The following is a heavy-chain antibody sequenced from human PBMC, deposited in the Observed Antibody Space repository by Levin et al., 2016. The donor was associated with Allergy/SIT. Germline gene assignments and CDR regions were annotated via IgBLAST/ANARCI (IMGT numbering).Heavy chain of an antibody. Sequence: ASVKVSCKASGSTFTNYYLHWVRQAPGQGLEWMGMINPSGGSTTYAQKFQGRVTVTRDASANTVYMALSSLRSEDTAVYYCATEGGYGYYGMAVWGQGTTVTVSS. V-gene: IGHV1-46*01. CDR3: ATEGGYGYYGMAV. D-gene: IGHD5-18*01. CDR2: INPSGGST. J-gene: IGHJ6*02. CDR1: GSTFTNYY.